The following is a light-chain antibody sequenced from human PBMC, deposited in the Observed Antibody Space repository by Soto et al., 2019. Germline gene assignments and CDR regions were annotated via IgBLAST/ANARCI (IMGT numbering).Light chain of an antibody. J-gene: IGLJ3*02. Sequence: QSALTQPASESGSPGQSITISCTGTSSDVGTYNLVSWYQHHPGKAPKLMIYETSKRPSGVSNRFFGSKSGYTASLTISGLQAEDEADYYCCSFAHGSKLMFGGGTKLTIL. CDR2: ETS. V-gene: IGLV2-23*01. CDR1: SSDVGTYNL. CDR3: CSFAHGSKLM.